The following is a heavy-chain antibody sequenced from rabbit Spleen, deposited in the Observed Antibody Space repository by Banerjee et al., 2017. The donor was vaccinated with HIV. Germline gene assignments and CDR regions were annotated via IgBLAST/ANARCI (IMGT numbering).Heavy chain of an antibody. CDR3: ARDSSSSFSSYGMDL. Sequence: QSLEESGGGLVKPGASLTLTCKASGFSLNSGYDMCWVRQAPGKGLEWIASIYAGSSDSTYSATWAKGRFTISKTSSTTVTLQATSLTAADTATYFCARDSSSSFSSYGMDLWGPGTLVTVS. D-gene: IGHD1-1*01. V-gene: IGHV1S40*01. CDR1: GFSLNSGYD. CDR2: IYAGSSDST. J-gene: IGHJ6*01.